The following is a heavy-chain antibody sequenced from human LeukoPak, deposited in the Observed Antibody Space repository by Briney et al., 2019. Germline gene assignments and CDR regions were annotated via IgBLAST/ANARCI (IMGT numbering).Heavy chain of an antibody. CDR3: ARDVGGYQRGYFDY. J-gene: IGHJ4*02. CDR1: GFTFSSYA. D-gene: IGHD3-22*01. CDR2: ISYDGSNK. V-gene: IGHV3-30*14. Sequence: PGGSLRLSCAASGFTFSSYAMHWVRQAPGKGLEWVAVISYDGSNKYYADSVKGRFTISRDNSKNTLYLQMNSLRAEDTAVYYCARDVGGYQRGYFDYWGQGTLVTVSS.